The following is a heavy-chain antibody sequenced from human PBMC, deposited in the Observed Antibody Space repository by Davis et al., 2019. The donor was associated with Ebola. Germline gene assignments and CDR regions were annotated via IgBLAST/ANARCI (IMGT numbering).Heavy chain of an antibody. CDR2: ISGFNTNT. Sequence: ASVKISCKSSGYTFISYGLVWVRQAPGLGLEWMGWISGFNTNTNFAQKFQGRVTVSKETSTNTAYMDLRNMTSDDTAIYYCARAPNYDVLTGTSSYYFDYWGQGTLVTVSS. J-gene: IGHJ4*02. V-gene: IGHV1-18*04. D-gene: IGHD3-9*01. CDR1: GYTFISYG. CDR3: ARAPNYDVLTGTSSYYFDY.